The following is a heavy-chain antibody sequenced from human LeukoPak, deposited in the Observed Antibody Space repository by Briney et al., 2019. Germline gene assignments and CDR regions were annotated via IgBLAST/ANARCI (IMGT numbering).Heavy chain of an antibody. V-gene: IGHV3-23*01. CDR2: ISGSGGST. Sequence: GGSLRLSCAASGFTFSSYAMSWVRQAPGKGLEWVSAISGSGGSTYYADSVKGRFTISRDNSKNTLYLQMNSLRAEDTAVYYCAKDNPDSHYYDSSVYYAGVYFLVDYWGQGTLVTVSS. CDR3: AKDNPDSHYYDSSVYYAGVYFLVDY. CDR1: GFTFSSYA. J-gene: IGHJ4*02. D-gene: IGHD3-22*01.